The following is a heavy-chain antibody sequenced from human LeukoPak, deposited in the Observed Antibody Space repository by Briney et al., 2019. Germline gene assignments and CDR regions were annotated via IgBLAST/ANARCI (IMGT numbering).Heavy chain of an antibody. V-gene: IGHV4-59*12. CDR1: GGSISSYY. CDR3: AGSSGSYYEKWFDP. CDR2: IHFSGST. Sequence: PSETLSLTCTVSGGSISSYYWSWIRQPPGKGLEWIGYIHFSGSTNYNPSLKSRVTMSVDTSKKQFSLKLTSVTAADTAVYYCAGSSGSYYEKWFDPWGQGTLVTVSS. J-gene: IGHJ5*02. D-gene: IGHD3-10*01.